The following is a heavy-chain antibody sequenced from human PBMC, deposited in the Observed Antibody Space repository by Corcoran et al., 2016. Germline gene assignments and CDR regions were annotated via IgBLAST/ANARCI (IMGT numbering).Heavy chain of an antibody. CDR1: GYTFTTYG. J-gene: IGHJ5*02. CDR2: ISGYNGNT. CDR3: ARDPSGVVAGGFDP. Sequence: QVQLVQSGAEVKKPGASVKVSCKASGYTFTTYGISWVRQAPGQGLEWMGWISGYNGNTNYAQKGQGRVTMTTDTSTSTAYMELRSLRSDDTAGYYCARDPSGVVAGGFDPWGQGSLGTVAS. V-gene: IGHV1-18*01. D-gene: IGHD2-8*01.